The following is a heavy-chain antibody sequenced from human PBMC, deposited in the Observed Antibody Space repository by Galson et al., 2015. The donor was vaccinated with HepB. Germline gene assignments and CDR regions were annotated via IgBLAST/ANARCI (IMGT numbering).Heavy chain of an antibody. CDR1: GFKFDDYA. V-gene: IGHV3-9*01. CDR2: ISWKSGAI. J-gene: IGHJ1*01. D-gene: IGHD3-10*01. Sequence: SLRLSCAASGFKFDDYAMYWVRQAPGKGLEWVSGISWKSGAIAYANYVKGRFTISRDNTKNSLYLQMNSLRAEDTALYYCAKDVEALPTGRRIHHRGQGTLLTVSS. CDR3: AKDVEALPTGRRIHH.